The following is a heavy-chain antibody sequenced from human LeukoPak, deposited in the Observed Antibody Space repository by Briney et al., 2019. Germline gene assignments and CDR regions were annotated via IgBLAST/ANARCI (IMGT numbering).Heavy chain of an antibody. CDR2: IIPIFGTA. D-gene: IGHD3-22*01. J-gene: IGHJ4*02. CDR1: GGTFSSYA. V-gene: IGHV1-69*05. Sequence: SVKVSCKASGGTFSSYAISWVRQAPGQGLEWMGGIIPIFGTANYAQKFQGRVTITTDESTSTAYMELSSLRSEDTAVYYCARGPPGIGSGYYLIDYWGQGTLVTVSS. CDR3: ARGPPGIGSGYYLIDY.